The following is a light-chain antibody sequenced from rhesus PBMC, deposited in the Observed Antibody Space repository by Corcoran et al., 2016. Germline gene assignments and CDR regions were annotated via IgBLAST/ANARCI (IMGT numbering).Light chain of an antibody. V-gene: IGKV1-74*01. CDR1: ENVNKY. Sequence: DIQMTQSPSSLSASVGDRVTITCRASENVNKYLNWYQQKPGKPPKLLIYKASTLQSGVPTRFSGSGSGTDYTFTNSSLQSEDVATYYCQHNYGTPYSFGQGTKVEIK. J-gene: IGKJ2*01. CDR2: KAS. CDR3: QHNYGTPYS.